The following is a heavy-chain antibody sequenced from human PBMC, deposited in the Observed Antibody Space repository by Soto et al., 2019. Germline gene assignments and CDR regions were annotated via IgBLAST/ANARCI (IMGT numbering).Heavy chain of an antibody. CDR2: TYFRSKWNY. V-gene: IGHV6-1*01. D-gene: IGHD6-6*01. J-gene: IGHJ6*02. CDR1: GDSVSANNAA. Sequence: PAQTLSLTCAISGDSVSANNAAWNWIRQSPSRGLECLGRTYFRSKWNYDYAESVKSRLTITPDTTNNQISLQLNSVIPEDAAVYYCVRQPLANLALYGMDVWGQGTTVTVSS. CDR3: VRQPLANLALYGMDV.